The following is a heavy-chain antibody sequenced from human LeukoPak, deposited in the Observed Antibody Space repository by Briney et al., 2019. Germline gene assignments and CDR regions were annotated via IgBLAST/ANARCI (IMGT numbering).Heavy chain of an antibody. V-gene: IGHV3-30-3*01. CDR1: GFTFSSYA. D-gene: IGHD5-24*01. Sequence: GGSLRLSCAASGFTFSSYAMHWVRQAPGKGLEWVAVISYDGSNKYYADSVKGRFTISRDNSKNTPYLQMNSLRAEDTAVYYCARDEGEMATISGNDYWGQGTLVTVSS. CDR3: ARDEGEMATISGNDY. J-gene: IGHJ4*02. CDR2: ISYDGSNK.